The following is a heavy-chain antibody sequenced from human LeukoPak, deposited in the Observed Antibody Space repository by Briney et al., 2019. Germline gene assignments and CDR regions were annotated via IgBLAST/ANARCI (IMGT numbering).Heavy chain of an antibody. J-gene: IGHJ4*02. Sequence: GGSLRLSCAASGFTFNNYAMNWVRQAPGKGLEWVSAISGGGGSTYYADSVKGRFTISRDNSKNTLYLQMNSLRAEDTAVYYCAKVRASYGDYWGQGTLVTVSS. CDR2: ISGGGGST. CDR1: GFTFNNYA. CDR3: AKVRASYGDY. D-gene: IGHD3-10*01. V-gene: IGHV3-23*01.